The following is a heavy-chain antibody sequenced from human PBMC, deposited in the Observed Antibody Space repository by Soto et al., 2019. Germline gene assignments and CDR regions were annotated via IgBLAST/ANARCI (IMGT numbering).Heavy chain of an antibody. CDR2: IIPIFGTA. J-gene: IGHJ5*02. CDR1: GGSFSSYA. CDR3: ARGLDYGDSNWLDP. Sequence: SVTVSCKACGGSFSSYAMIWVRQAPGQGLEWMGGIIPIFGTANYAQKFQGRVTITADESTSTAYMKLSSVTAADTAVYYCARGLDYGDSNWLDPWGQGTLVTVSS. D-gene: IGHD4-17*01. V-gene: IGHV1-69*13.